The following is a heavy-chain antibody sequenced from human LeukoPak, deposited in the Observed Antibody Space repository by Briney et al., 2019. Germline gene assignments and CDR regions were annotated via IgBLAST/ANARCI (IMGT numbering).Heavy chain of an antibody. CDR2: IKSKTDGGTT. CDR1: GFTFSNAW. J-gene: IGHJ4*02. D-gene: IGHD2-2*02. CDR3: TTDPPYCSSTSCYNGFDY. V-gene: IGHV3-15*01. Sequence: GGSLRLSCAASGFTFSNAWMSWVRQAPGKGLEWVGRIKSKTDGGTTDYAAPVKGRFTISRDDSKNTLYLQMNSLKTEDTAVYYCTTDPPYCSSTSCYNGFDYWGQGTLVTVSS.